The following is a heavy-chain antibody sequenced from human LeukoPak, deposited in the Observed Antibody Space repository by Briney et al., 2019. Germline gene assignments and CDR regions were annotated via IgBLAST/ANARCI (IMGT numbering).Heavy chain of an antibody. D-gene: IGHD3-22*01. CDR2: IYYSGST. J-gene: IGHJ6*03. V-gene: IGHV4-59*01. CDR1: GGSISSYY. CDR3: ARSDYYDSSGYPGPYYYYYYMDV. Sequence: PSETLSLTCTVSGGSISSYYWSWIRQPPGKGLEWIGYIYYSGSTNYNPPLKSRVTISVDTSKNQFSLKLSSVTAADTAVYYCARSDYYDSSGYPGPYYYYYYMDVWGKGTTVTVSS.